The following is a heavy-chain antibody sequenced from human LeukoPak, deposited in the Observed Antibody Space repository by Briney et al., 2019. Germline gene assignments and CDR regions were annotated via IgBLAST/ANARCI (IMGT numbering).Heavy chain of an antibody. Sequence: SETLSLTCTVSGGSISSSSYYWGWIRQPPGKGLEWIGSIYYSGSTYYNPSLKSRVTISVDTSKNQFSLKLSSVTAADTAVYYCARRSRYCSGGSCYGRFWFWFDPWGQGTLVTVSS. CDR3: ARRSRYCSGGSCYGRFWFWFDP. J-gene: IGHJ5*02. D-gene: IGHD2-15*01. V-gene: IGHV4-39*01. CDR1: GGSISSSSYY. CDR2: IYYSGST.